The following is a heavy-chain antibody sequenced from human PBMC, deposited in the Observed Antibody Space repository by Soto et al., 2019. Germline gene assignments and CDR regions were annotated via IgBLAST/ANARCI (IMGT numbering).Heavy chain of an antibody. CDR3: ARRAETNGWNGFGADKYYFDF. V-gene: IGHV1-8*01. CDR1: GYTFTSYD. Sequence: GASVKVSCKASGYTFTSYDIYGVRQATGQGLEWMGWMNPNTGNSGYAQKFQGRVTMTSDTSISTAHMELSSLRSEDTAVYYCARRAETNGWNGFGADKYYFDFWGQGTLVTVSS. D-gene: IGHD1-1*01. CDR2: MNPNTGNS. J-gene: IGHJ4*02.